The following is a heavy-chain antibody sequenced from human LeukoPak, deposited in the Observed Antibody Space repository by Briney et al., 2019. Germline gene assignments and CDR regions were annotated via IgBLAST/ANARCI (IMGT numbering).Heavy chain of an antibody. D-gene: IGHD3-16*02. CDR1: GDSISSGSYY. CDR3: ARAFYYDYVWGSYRYAFDI. Sequence: SETLSLTCNVSGDSISSGSYYWSWIRQPAGKGLEWIGRIYTSGSTNYNPSLKSRVTISVDKSKNQFSLKLSSVTAADTAVYYCARAFYYDYVWGSYRYAFDIWGQGTMVTVSS. J-gene: IGHJ3*02. V-gene: IGHV4-61*02. CDR2: IYTSGST.